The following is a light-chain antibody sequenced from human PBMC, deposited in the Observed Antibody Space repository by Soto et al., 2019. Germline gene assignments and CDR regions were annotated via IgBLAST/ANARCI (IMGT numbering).Light chain of an antibody. CDR3: QQYGSSPPLT. CDR1: QSVSSSY. V-gene: IGKV3-20*01. Sequence: EIVFTQSPGTLSLSPGERATLSFMAIQSVSSSYLAWYQQKPGQAPRLLIYGASSRATGIPDRFSGSGSGTDFTLTISRLEPEDFAVYYCQQYGSSPPLTFGGGTKVDIK. CDR2: GAS. J-gene: IGKJ4*01.